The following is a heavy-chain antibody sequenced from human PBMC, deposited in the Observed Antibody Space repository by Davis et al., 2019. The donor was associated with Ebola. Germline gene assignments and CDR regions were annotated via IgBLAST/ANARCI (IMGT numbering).Heavy chain of an antibody. J-gene: IGHJ4*02. V-gene: IGHV4-39*01. CDR1: GGSTGSSRYY. D-gene: IGHD3-22*01. CDR3: ARRDSYYDSSGYYPFDY. Sequence: SETLSLTCTVSGGSTGSSRYYRGWFRQSPGKGLEWIGSIYYSGSTYYNPSLKSRVTISVDTSKNQFSLKLSSVTAADTAVYYCARRDSYYDSSGYYPFDYWGQGTLVTVSS. CDR2: IYYSGST.